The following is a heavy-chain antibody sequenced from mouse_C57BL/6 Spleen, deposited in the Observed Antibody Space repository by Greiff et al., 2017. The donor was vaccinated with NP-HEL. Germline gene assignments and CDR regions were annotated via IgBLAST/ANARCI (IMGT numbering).Heavy chain of an antibody. CDR3: ARSHYSNYGYGDY. V-gene: IGHV14-2*01. Sequence: VQLQQSGAELVKPGASVKLSCTASGFNIKDYYMHWVKQRTEQGLEWIGRIDPEDGETKYAPQFQGKATITADTSTNTAYLQLSSLTSEDTAVYYCARSHYSNYGYGDYWGQGTTLTVSS. CDR1: GFNIKDYY. D-gene: IGHD2-5*01. CDR2: IDPEDGET. J-gene: IGHJ2*01.